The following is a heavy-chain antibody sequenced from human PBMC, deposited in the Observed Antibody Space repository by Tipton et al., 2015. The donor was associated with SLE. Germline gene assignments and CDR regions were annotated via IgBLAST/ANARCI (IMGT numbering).Heavy chain of an antibody. CDR3: ARDQSAMYFDY. CDR1: GFTFSNYA. CDR2: IGGNGDST. V-gene: IGHV3-23*01. Sequence: SLRLSCAASGFTFSNYAMNWVRQTPGEGLEWVSAIGGNGDSTYYADSVKGRFTISRDNSQNTLYLQMNSLRAEDTAIYYCARDQSAMYFDYWGQGTLVTVSS. J-gene: IGHJ4*02.